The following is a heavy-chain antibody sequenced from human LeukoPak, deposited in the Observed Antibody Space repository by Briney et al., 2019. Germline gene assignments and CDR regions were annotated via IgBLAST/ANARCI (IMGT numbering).Heavy chain of an antibody. D-gene: IGHD3-3*01. CDR2: IKQDGSEK. V-gene: IGHV3-7*01. Sequence: GGSLRLSCAASGFFFSSYWMSWVRQAPGKGLEWVANIKQDGSEKYYVDSVKGRFTISRDNAKNSLYPQMNSLRAEDTAVYYCTRHVRFEGVDYWGQGTLVTVSS. CDR1: GFFFSSYW. J-gene: IGHJ4*02. CDR3: TRHVRFEGVDY.